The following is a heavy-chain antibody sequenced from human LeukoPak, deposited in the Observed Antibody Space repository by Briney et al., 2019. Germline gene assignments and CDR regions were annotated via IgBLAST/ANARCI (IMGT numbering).Heavy chain of an antibody. CDR3: ARGLLWFGESPDY. D-gene: IGHD3-10*01. CDR1: GYTFTGYY. V-gene: IGHV1-8*02. J-gene: IGHJ4*02. Sequence: ASVKVSCKASGYTFTGYYMHWVRQATGQGLEWMGWMNPNSGNTGYAQKFQGRVTMTRNTSISTAYMELSSLRSEDTAVYYCARGLLWFGESPDYWGQGTLVTVSS. CDR2: MNPNSGNT.